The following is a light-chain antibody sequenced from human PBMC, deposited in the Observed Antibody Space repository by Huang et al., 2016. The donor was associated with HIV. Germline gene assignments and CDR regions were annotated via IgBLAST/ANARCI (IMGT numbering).Light chain of an antibody. V-gene: IGKV1-39*01. J-gene: IGKJ5*01. CDR3: QQSYSALIT. CDR1: QAIGTY. Sequence: IQLTQSPTSLSASVGDRVTIACRASQAIGTYLHWFQQKPGRAPKLLISDVSSLHTGIPSQFFGAGSGTEFTLTIRGLQFDDFATYFCQQSYSALITFGQGTRLEIK. CDR2: DVS.